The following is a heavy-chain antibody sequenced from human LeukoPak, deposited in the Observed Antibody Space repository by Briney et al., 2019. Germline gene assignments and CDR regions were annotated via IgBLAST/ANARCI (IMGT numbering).Heavy chain of an antibody. CDR1: GFTFNSYT. CDR2: VSSTGVTT. V-gene: IGHV3-23*01. J-gene: IGHJ3*01. Sequence: GGSLRLSCAASGFTFNSYTMSWVRQAPGKGLEWVSGVSSTGVTTYYADSVKGRFTISRGNSRNPLYLQMNSLRAEDTAVYYCAKAGGGMTTMRTLGAFDVWGQGTMVTVSS. CDR3: AKAGGGMTTMRTLGAFDV. D-gene: IGHD5-24*01.